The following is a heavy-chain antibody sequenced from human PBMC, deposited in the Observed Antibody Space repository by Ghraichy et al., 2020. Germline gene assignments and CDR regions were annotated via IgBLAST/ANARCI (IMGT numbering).Heavy chain of an antibody. CDR3: ATTYDSSGYSDC. Sequence: SETLSLTCTVSGGSISSGAYYWTWIRQHPGKGLEWIGYIYHSGTTYYSPSLQSRVTISLDTSKNQFSLRLSSVTAADTAVYYCATTYDSSGYSDCWGQGTLVTVSS. V-gene: IGHV4-31*03. CDR1: GGSISSGAYY. CDR2: IYHSGTT. J-gene: IGHJ4*02. D-gene: IGHD3-22*01.